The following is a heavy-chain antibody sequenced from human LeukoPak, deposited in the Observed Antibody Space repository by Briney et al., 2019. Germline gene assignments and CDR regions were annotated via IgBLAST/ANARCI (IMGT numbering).Heavy chain of an antibody. D-gene: IGHD2-15*01. CDR3: ARDPRYCSGGSCYRGYFDY. CDR2: ISSSGSTI. V-gene: IGHV3-48*03. J-gene: IGHJ4*02. CDR1: GFTFSSYE. Sequence: GGSLRLSCAASGFTFSSYEMNWVRQAPGKGLEWVSYISSSGSTIYYADSVKGRFTISRDNAKNSLYLQMNSLRAEDTAVYYCARDPRYCSGGSCYRGYFDYWGQGTLVTVSS.